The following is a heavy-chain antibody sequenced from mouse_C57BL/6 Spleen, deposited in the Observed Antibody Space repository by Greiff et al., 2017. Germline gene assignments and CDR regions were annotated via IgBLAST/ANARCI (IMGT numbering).Heavy chain of an antibody. J-gene: IGHJ4*01. V-gene: IGHV2-9*01. Sequence: VKLVESGPGLVAPSQSLSITCTVSGFSLTSYGVDWVRQPPGKGLEWLGVIWGGGSTNYNSALMSRLSISKDNSKSQVFLKMNRLQTDDTAMDYCARRLTHYAMDYWGQGTSVTVSS. CDR3: ARRLTHYAMDY. CDR2: IWGGGST. CDR1: GFSLTSYG.